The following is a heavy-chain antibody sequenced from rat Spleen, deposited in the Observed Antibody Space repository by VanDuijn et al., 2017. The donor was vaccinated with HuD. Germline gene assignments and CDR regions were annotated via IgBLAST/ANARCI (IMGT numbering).Heavy chain of an antibody. Sequence: EVQLVESGGGLVQPGRSLKLSCVTSGFTFSNYYMAWVRQAPTKGLEWVAYISTGGDNTYYRDSVKGRFTISRDNAQSTLYLQMDSLRSEDTATYYCARQLDYWGQGVMVTVSS. CDR3: ARQLDY. CDR2: ISTGGDNT. V-gene: IGHV5-25*01. J-gene: IGHJ2*01. CDR1: GFTFSNYY.